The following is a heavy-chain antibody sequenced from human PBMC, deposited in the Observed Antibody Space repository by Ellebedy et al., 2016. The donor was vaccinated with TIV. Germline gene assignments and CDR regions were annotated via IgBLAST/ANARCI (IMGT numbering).Heavy chain of an antibody. CDR3: ARGLLDIVVVPAAKSYYYGMDV. CDR2: IIPIFGTA. J-gene: IGHJ6*02. V-gene: IGHV1-69*06. D-gene: IGHD2-2*01. Sequence: SVKVSCXASGGTFSSYAISWVRQAPGQGLEWMGGIIPIFGTANYAQKFQGRVTITADKSTSTAYMELSSLRSEDTAVYYCARGLLDIVVVPAAKSYYYGMDVWGQGTTVTVSS. CDR1: GGTFSSYA.